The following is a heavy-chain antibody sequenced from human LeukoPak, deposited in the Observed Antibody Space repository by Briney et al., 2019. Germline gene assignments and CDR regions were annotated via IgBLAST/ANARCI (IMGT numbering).Heavy chain of an antibody. D-gene: IGHD6-19*01. CDR3: ARHWALYGAGWYYDY. J-gene: IGHJ4*02. V-gene: IGHV4-59*08. CDR2: IYYSGSA. Sequence: SETLSPTCTVSGGSISGFYWGWIRQPPGKGLEWVGFIYYSGSANYNPSLKSRVTISVDTSKNQFSLKLSSVTAADTAVYYCARHWALYGAGWYYDYWGQGTLVTVSS. CDR1: GGSISGFY.